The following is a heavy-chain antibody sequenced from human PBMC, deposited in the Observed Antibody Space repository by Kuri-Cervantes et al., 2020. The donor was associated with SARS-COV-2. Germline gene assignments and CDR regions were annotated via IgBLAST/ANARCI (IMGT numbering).Heavy chain of an antibody. CDR3: ATAYYDYADYVPYH. Sequence: GESLKIPCAATGFPFSSYAMSWVRQAPGRGLEWVSGISDSGDSTNYADSVKGRFTISRDNSKNTVYLEMDSLRADDTAVYYCATAYYDYADYVPYHWGQGTLVTVSS. CDR2: ISDSGDST. D-gene: IGHD4-17*01. J-gene: IGHJ5*02. CDR1: GFPFSSYA. V-gene: IGHV3-23*01.